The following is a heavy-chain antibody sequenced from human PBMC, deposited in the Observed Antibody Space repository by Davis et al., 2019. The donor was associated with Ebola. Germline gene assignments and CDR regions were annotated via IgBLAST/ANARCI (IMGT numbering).Heavy chain of an antibody. CDR3: STAFNSVTDGFDF. J-gene: IGHJ3*01. CDR2: IGGSGGYT. Sequence: GESLKISCAASGFKFSDLYVHWIRQAPGKGLEWIARIGGSGGYTNYADSVRGRFPISRDSAKNSLYLQMDNLRPDDTAVYYCSTAFNSVTDGFDFWGQGAMVTVSS. V-gene: IGHV3-11*06. D-gene: IGHD4-17*01. CDR1: GFKFSDLY.